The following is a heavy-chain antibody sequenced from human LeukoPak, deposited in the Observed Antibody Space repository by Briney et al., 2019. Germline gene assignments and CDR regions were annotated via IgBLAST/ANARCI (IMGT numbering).Heavy chain of an antibody. Sequence: GGPLRLSCAASGFTFSSYGMHWVRQAPGKGLEWVAVIWYDGSNKYYADSVKGRFTISRDNSKNTLYLQMNSLRAEDTAVYYCAKGDYYYYYMDVWGKGTTVTVSS. J-gene: IGHJ6*03. CDR3: AKGDYYYYYMDV. CDR2: IWYDGSNK. V-gene: IGHV3-33*06. CDR1: GFTFSSYG.